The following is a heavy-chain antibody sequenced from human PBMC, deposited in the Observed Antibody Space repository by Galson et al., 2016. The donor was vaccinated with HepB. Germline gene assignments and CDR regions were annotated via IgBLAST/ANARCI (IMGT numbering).Heavy chain of an antibody. CDR2: VYTSGNT. J-gene: IGHJ3*02. V-gene: IGHV4-4*07. D-gene: IGHD2-2*01. Sequence: ETLSLPCTVSGGSIRSYYWSWIRQPAGKGLEWIGRVYTSGNTNYNPSLKSRIPMSVATSKSQFPLKLYSVTAADTAVYYCARPFIGTRGAFDICGQGTMVTVSS. CDR1: GGSIRSYY. CDR3: ARPFIGTRGAFDI.